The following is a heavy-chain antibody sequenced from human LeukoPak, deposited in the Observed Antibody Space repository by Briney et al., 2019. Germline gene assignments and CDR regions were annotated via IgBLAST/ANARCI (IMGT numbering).Heavy chain of an antibody. CDR2: MNPNSGNT. CDR3: TRSVRNGHIDY. J-gene: IGHJ4*02. V-gene: IGHV1-8*01. Sequence: AASVTVSCKASGYTFTSYDINWVRQATGQGLEWMGWMNPNSGNTGYAQKFQGRVTMTRSTSISTAYMELSSLRFEDTAVYYCTRSVRNGHIDYWGQGTLVTVSS. D-gene: IGHD2-21*01. CDR1: GYTFTSYD.